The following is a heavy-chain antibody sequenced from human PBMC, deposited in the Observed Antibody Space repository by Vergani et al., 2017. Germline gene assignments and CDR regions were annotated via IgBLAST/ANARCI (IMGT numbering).Heavy chain of an antibody. CDR1: GFTFSSFA. CDR2: ITGSGGSR. D-gene: IGHD5-18*01. Sequence: VQLVESGGGVVQPGGSLRLSCAASGFTFSSFAMSWVRQAPGKGLEWVSAITGSGGSRDYADSVKGRFTISRDNSKDTLYLQMNSLRAEDTAVYYCAKDQTGLGYSNGLFDYWGQGTLVTVSS. J-gene: IGHJ4*02. CDR3: AKDQTGLGYSNGLFDY. V-gene: IGHV3-23*04.